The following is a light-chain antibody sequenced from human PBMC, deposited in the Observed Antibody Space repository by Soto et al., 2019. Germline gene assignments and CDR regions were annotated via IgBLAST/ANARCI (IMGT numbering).Light chain of an antibody. CDR1: SSDIGAGFD. CDR2: GNT. J-gene: IGLJ1*01. V-gene: IGLV1-40*01. CDR3: QSYENSRTGFYV. Sequence: QSVLTQPPSLSGAPGQRVTISCSGSSSDIGAGFDVHWYQHLPGTAPKLLIYGNTNRPSGVPGRFSGSKSGTSASLVISGLQAEDEADYYCQSYENSRTGFYVFGTGTKV.